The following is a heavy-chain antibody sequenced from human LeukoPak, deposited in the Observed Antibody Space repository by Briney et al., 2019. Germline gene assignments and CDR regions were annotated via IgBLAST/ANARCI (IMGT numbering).Heavy chain of an antibody. V-gene: IGHV4-34*01. CDR3: ARGGPRVRGVIGWFDP. D-gene: IGHD3-10*01. J-gene: IGHJ5*02. CDR2: INHSGST. Sequence: SETLSLTCALYGGSFSRYYWSWSRQPPGKGLEWIGEINHSGSTNYNPSLKSRVTISVDTSKNQFSLKLSSVTAADTAVYYCARGGPRVRGVIGWFDPWGQGTMVTVSS. CDR1: GGSFSRYY.